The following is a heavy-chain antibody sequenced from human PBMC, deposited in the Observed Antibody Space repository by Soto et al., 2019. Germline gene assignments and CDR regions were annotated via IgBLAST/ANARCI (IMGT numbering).Heavy chain of an antibody. J-gene: IGHJ4*02. CDR1: GGSFSGYY. V-gene: IGHV4-34*01. CDR3: AREGSRDTAMATFDY. CDR2: INHSGST. Sequence: SETLSLTCAVYGGSFSGYYWSWIRQPPGKGLEWIGEINHSGSTNYNPSLKSRVTISVDTSKNQFSLKLSSVTAADTAVYYCAREGSRDTAMATFDYWGQGTLVTVSS. D-gene: IGHD5-18*01.